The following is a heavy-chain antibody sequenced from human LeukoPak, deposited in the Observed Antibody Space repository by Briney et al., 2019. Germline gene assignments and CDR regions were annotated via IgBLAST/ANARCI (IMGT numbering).Heavy chain of an antibody. CDR2: IYYTGST. Sequence: SETLSLTCTVSGGSISSYYWNWFRHPPGKGLEWIGYIYYTGSTNYNPSLKSRVTISVDTSKNQFSLNLSSVTAADTAVYYCATNAGGYREAPFDYWGQGTLVTVSS. CDR3: ATNAGGYREAPFDY. D-gene: IGHD5-12*01. J-gene: IGHJ4*02. V-gene: IGHV4-59*01. CDR1: GGSISSYY.